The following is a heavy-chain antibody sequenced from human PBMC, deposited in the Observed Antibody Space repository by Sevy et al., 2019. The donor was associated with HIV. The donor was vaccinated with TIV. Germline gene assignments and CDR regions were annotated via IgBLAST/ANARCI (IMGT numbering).Heavy chain of an antibody. CDR3: ARAGSGWYDHYFDP. Sequence: ASVKVSCKASGYTFTSYDINWVRQATGQGLEWMGWMNPNSGNTGYAQKFQGRVTMTRNTSISTAYMELRSLRFEDTAMYYCARAGSGWYDHYFDPWGQGTRVTVSS. V-gene: IGHV1-8*01. CDR1: GYTFTSYD. CDR2: MNPNSGNT. J-gene: IGHJ4*02. D-gene: IGHD6-19*01.